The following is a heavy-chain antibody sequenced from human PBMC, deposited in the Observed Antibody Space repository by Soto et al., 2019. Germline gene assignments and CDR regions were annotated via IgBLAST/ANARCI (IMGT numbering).Heavy chain of an antibody. CDR2: VNTDSGNT. CDR1: GYTFTSYD. Sequence: QVQLVQSGAEVKKPGASVKVSCKTSGYTFTSYDINWVRQAAGQGLEWMGWVNTDSGNTGYAQKSQGRGAMTRNTSTGTAYMELSSLSSEDTAVYYCSRGRTGTTDYWGQGTLVTVSS. D-gene: IGHD1-1*01. CDR3: SRGRTGTTDY. V-gene: IGHV1-8*01. J-gene: IGHJ4*02.